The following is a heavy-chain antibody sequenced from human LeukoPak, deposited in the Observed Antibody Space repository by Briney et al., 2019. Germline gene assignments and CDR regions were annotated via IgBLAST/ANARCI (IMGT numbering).Heavy chain of an antibody. D-gene: IGHD2-21*02. CDR1: GYTFTSYG. Sequence: AASVKVSCKASGYTFTSYGISWVRQAPGQGLEWMGWISAYNGNTNYAQKLQGRVTMTTDTSTSTAYMELRSLRSDDTAVYYCAILAYCGGDCYSSYFDYWGQGTLVTVSS. V-gene: IGHV1-18*01. J-gene: IGHJ4*02. CDR2: ISAYNGNT. CDR3: AILAYCGGDCYSSYFDY.